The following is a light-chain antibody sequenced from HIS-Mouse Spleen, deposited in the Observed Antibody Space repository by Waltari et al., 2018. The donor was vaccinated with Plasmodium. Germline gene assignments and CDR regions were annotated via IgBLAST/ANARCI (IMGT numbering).Light chain of an antibody. CDR2: KDS. J-gene: IGLJ3*02. Sequence: SYELTQPSSVSVSPGQPARITCSGAVLAKKYARWFKQKPGQAPVLVIYKDSERPSGIPERFSGSSSGTTVTLTISGAQVEDEADYYCYSAADNNLVFGGGTKLTVL. CDR3: YSAADNNLV. CDR1: VLAKKY. V-gene: IGLV3-27*01.